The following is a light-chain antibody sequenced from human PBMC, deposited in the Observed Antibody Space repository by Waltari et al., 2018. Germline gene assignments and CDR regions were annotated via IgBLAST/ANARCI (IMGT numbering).Light chain of an antibody. CDR1: SSDVGGYNY. J-gene: IGLJ3*02. CDR2: DAS. V-gene: IGLV2-14*03. Sequence: QSALTQPASVSGSPGQSITFSCTGTSSDVGGYNYVSWYQQHPGKAPKLMIYDASNRPSGVSNRFSGSKSGHTASLTISGLQAEDEADYYCSSYTTSSRVFGGGTKLTVL. CDR3: SSYTTSSRV.